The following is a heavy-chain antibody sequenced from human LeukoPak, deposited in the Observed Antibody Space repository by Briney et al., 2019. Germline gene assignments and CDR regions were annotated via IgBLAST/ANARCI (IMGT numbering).Heavy chain of an antibody. CDR2: ISSRSSHT. J-gene: IGHJ4*02. V-gene: IGHV3-11*03. CDR1: GFTFSDYY. D-gene: IGHD6-19*01. CDR3: ARFSSGWYYFDY. Sequence: PGGSLRLSCAASGFTFSDYYMSWIRQAPRKGLEWVSYISSRSSHTNYADSVKGRFTISRDNAKNSLYLQMNSLRAEDTAVYYCARFSSGWYYFDYWGQGTLVTVSS.